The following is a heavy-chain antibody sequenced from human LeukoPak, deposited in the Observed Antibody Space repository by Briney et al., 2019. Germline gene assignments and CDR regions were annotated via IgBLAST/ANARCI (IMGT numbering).Heavy chain of an antibody. Sequence: PGGSLRLSCAASGFTFSSYWMSWVRQAPGKGLEWVANIKQDGSEKYYVDSVKGRFTISRDNAKNSLYLQMNSLRDEDTAVYYCASSGYYDFWSGFQSSDYWGQGTLVTVSS. CDR1: GFTFSSYW. CDR2: IKQDGSEK. V-gene: IGHV3-7*01. D-gene: IGHD3-3*01. J-gene: IGHJ4*02. CDR3: ASSGYYDFWSGFQSSDY.